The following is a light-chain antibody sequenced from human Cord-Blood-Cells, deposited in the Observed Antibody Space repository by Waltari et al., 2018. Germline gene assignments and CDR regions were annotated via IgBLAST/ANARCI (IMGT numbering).Light chain of an antibody. V-gene: IGLV2-18*02. CDR2: EVS. Sequence: QSALTQPPSVSGSPGQSVNISCPGTSSDVGSYNRVSWYQQPPGTAPTLMIYEVSNRPAGVPDRFSGSKSGNTSSLTISGLQAEDEADYYCSSYTSSSTVVFGGGTKLTVL. J-gene: IGLJ2*01. CDR1: SSDVGSYNR. CDR3: SSYTSSSTVV.